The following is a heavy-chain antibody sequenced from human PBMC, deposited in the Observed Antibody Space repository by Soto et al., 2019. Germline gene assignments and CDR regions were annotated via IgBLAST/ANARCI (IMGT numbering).Heavy chain of an antibody. CDR2: LSDSGNS. D-gene: IGHD1-26*01. CDR1: GDSVSSGSYH. J-gene: IGHJ4*02. V-gene: IGHV4-61*01. CDR3: ARREIQGPIDY. Sequence: PSETLSLTCTVSGDSVSSGSYHWSWIRQPPGKGLEWIGYLSDSGNSNYNPSLKSRVTISADTSKNQFYLKLTSVTAADTAVYYCARREIQGPIDYWGQGTLVTVSS.